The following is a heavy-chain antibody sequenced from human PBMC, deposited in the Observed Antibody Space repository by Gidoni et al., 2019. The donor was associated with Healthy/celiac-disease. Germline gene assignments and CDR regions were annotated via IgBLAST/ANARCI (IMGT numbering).Heavy chain of an antibody. D-gene: IGHD3-10*01. CDR3: AKDPPSMVRGVIMPNWFDP. V-gene: IGHV3-23*01. J-gene: IGHJ5*02. Sequence: EVQLLESGGGLVQPGGSLRLSCAASGFTFSSYAMSWVRQAPGKGLEWVSAISGSGGSTYYADSVKGRFTISRDNSKNTLYLQMNSLRAEDTAVYYCAKDPPSMVRGVIMPNWFDPWGQGTLVTVSS. CDR1: GFTFSSYA. CDR2: ISGSGGST.